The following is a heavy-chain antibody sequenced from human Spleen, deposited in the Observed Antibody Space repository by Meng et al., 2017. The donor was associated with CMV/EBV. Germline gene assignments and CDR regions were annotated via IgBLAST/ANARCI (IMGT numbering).Heavy chain of an antibody. J-gene: IGHJ4*02. CDR2: IYHSGST. CDR1: GGSIRSNNW. V-gene: IGHV4-4*02. Sequence: VAGGSIRSNNWWRWVRQPPGKGLEWIGQIYHSGSTNYNPSLKNRVTISMDKSKNQFSLRLTSVTAADAAVYYCARVPYGSGSFTVDYWGQGTLVTVSS. CDR3: ARVPYGSGSFTVDY. D-gene: IGHD3-10*01.